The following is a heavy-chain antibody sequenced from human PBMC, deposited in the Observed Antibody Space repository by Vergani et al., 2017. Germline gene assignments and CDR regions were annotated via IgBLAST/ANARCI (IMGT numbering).Heavy chain of an antibody. CDR3: ARQSRDVFCTNGVCPLGY. V-gene: IGHV3-48*01. CDR1: GFSFPGYA. D-gene: IGHD2-8*01. Sequence: EVQLLESGGDLVQPGGSLRLSCEASGFSFPGYAMSWVRQAPGKGLEWVSYISRSSSTIYYADSVKGRFTISRDNAKNSLHLQMNNLRAEDTAVYYCARQSRDVFCTNGVCPLGYWGQGALVTVSS. CDR2: ISRSSSTI. J-gene: IGHJ4*02.